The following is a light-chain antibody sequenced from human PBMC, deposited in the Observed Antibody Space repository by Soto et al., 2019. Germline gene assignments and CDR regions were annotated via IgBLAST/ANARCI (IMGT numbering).Light chain of an antibody. J-gene: IGKJ1*01. CDR2: GAS. CDR1: QSLTNNY. Sequence: EVVLKQSPGTLSLSPGERATLSCRASQSLTNNYFAWYQQKPGRALRLLIYGASSRATGIPDRFSGSGSGTDFTLTISSLQPEDFAPYYCPQYASSLWTFCQVTKVDIK. V-gene: IGKV3-20*01. CDR3: PQYASSLWT.